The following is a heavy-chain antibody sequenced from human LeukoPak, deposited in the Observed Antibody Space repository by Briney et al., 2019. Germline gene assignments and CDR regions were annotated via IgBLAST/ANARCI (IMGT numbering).Heavy chain of an antibody. J-gene: IGHJ6*03. Sequence: GGSLRLSCAASGFTFSSYEMNWVRQAPGKGLEWVSYISSSGSTIYYADSVKGRFTISRDNAKNSLYLQMNSLRAEDTAVYYCAKDGYEDDILTGYRYYYYYMDVWGKGTTVTVSS. D-gene: IGHD3-9*01. CDR3: AKDGYEDDILTGYRYYYYYMDV. CDR1: GFTFSSYE. CDR2: ISSSGSTI. V-gene: IGHV3-48*03.